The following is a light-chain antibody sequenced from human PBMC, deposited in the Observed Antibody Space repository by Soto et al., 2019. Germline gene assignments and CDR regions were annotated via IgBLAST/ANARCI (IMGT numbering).Light chain of an antibody. CDR3: AAWDDSLNGL. Sequence: QSVLIQPPSASGTPRQRVTISCSGSSSNIGNNAVLWYQQLPGTAPKLLIYGNNQRPSGVPDRFSGSKSGTSASLAISGLQSEDEADYYCAAWDDSLNGLFGGGTKVTVL. V-gene: IGLV1-44*01. CDR2: GNN. J-gene: IGLJ2*01. CDR1: SSNIGNNA.